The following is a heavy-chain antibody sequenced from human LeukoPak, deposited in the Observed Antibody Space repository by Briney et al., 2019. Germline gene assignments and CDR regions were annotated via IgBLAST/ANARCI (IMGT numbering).Heavy chain of an antibody. CDR3: ARDPPTYYYDSSGYYYRDY. CDR1: GFTFSSYW. D-gene: IGHD3-22*01. V-gene: IGHV3-21*01. CDR2: ISSSSSYI. Sequence: GGSLRLSCAASGFTFSSYWMHWVRQAPGKGLEWVSSISSSSSYIYYADSVKGRFTISRDNAKNSLYLQMNSLRAEDTAVYYCARDPPTYYYDSSGYYYRDYWGQGTLVTVSS. J-gene: IGHJ4*02.